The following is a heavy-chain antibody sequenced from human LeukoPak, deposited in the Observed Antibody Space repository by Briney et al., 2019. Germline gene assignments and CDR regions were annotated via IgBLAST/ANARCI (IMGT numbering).Heavy chain of an antibody. J-gene: IGHJ6*02. CDR3: TGTPTPSVVVPAAMLVGNYYGMDV. D-gene: IGHD2-2*01. CDR2: IYYSGST. V-gene: IGHV4-31*03. CDR1: GGSISSGGYY. Sequence: SETLSLTCTVSGGSISSGGYYWSWIRQHPGKGLEWIGYIYYSGSTYYNPSLKSRVTISVDTSKNQFSLKLSSVTAADTAVYYCTGTPTPSVVVPAAMLVGNYYGMDVWGQGTTVTVSS.